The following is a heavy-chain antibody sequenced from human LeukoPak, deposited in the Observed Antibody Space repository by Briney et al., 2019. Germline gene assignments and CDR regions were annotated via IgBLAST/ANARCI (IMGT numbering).Heavy chain of an antibody. J-gene: IGHJ4*02. CDR2: IWYDGSNK. D-gene: IGHD5-18*01. Sequence: SGGSLRLSCAASGFTFSSYGMHLVRQAPGKGLEWVAVIWYDGSNKYYADSVKGRFTISRDNSKNTLYLQMNSLRAEDTAVYYCAKSFTWIQLWVLDYWGQGTLVTVSS. V-gene: IGHV3-33*06. CDR1: GFTFSSYG. CDR3: AKSFTWIQLWVLDY.